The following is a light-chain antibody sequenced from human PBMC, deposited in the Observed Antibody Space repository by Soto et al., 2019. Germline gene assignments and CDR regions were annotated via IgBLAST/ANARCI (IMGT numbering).Light chain of an antibody. CDR3: QQYTSYPWT. Sequence: DIPMTQSPSTVSASVGDRATITCRASQRIRNWLAWFQQKAGKAPKLLIYEASRLESGVPSRISGSGSGTEFTLTISSLQPDDFATYYCQQYTSYPWTFGQGTKVEIK. V-gene: IGKV1-5*03. CDR2: EAS. J-gene: IGKJ1*01. CDR1: QRIRNW.